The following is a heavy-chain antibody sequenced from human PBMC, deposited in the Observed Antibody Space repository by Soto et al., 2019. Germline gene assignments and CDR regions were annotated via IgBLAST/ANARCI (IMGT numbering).Heavy chain of an antibody. Sequence: LRLSCLASGFTFRNFGMHWVRQAPGKGLEWVAVISNDENIKQYADSVRGRFAIARDNSKNTLYLQVTSLRAEDTAIYYCARGLRSVLDYWGQGALVTVSS. V-gene: IGHV3-33*01. CDR2: ISNDENIK. D-gene: IGHD6-6*01. J-gene: IGHJ4*02. CDR3: ARGLRSVLDY. CDR1: GFTFRNFG.